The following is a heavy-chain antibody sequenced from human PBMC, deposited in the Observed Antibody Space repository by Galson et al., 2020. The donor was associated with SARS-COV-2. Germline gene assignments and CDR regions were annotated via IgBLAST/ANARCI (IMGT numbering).Heavy chain of an antibody. Sequence: TGGSLRLSCAVSGFSFSNVWMAWVRQAPGKGLEWLGRIKTTAESATADYTAPVKGRFTISRDDAKNTVYLQMNSLKTEDTAMYYCTTDGEWQTRRNYWGQGTQVTVSS. J-gene: IGHJ4*02. D-gene: IGHD2-21*01. CDR2: IKTTAESATA. CDR1: GFSFSNVW. V-gene: IGHV3-15*01. CDR3: TTDGEWQTRRNY.